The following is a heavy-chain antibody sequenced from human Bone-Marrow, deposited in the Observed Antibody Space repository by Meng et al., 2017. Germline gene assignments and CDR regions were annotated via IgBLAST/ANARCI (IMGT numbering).Heavy chain of an antibody. D-gene: IGHD2/OR15-2a*01. Sequence: QLGRELKNPWASVKGSCKASGYTFTSYAMNWVRQAPGQVLEWMGWINTNTGNPTYAQGFTGRFVFSLDTSVSTAYLQISSLKAEDTAVYYCARDARGLLKDYWGQGTLVTVSS. CDR3: ARDARGLLKDY. J-gene: IGHJ4*02. CDR1: GYTFTSYA. V-gene: IGHV7-4-1*02. CDR2: INTNTGNP.